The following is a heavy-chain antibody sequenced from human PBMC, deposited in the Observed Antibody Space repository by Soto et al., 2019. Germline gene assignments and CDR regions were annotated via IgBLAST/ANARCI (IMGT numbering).Heavy chain of an antibody. D-gene: IGHD1-26*01. Sequence: EVQLVESGGGLVKPGGSLRLSCAASGFTFSSYSMNWVRQAPGKGLEWVSSISSSSSYIYYADSVKGRFTISRDNAKDSLYLQRNSLGAEETAVYYCARGDSLVGASVFDYWGQGTLVTVSS. CDR3: ARGDSLVGASVFDY. J-gene: IGHJ4*02. V-gene: IGHV3-21*01. CDR1: GFTFSSYS. CDR2: ISSSSSYI.